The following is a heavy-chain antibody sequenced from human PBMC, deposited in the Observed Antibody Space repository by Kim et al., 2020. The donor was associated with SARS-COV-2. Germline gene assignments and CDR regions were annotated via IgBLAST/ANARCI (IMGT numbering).Heavy chain of an antibody. D-gene: IGHD5-12*01. J-gene: IGHJ5*02. CDR2: ISSSSSYI. CDR3: ARDHLLREWLRLPNWFDP. CDR1: GFTFSSYS. V-gene: IGHV3-21*01. Sequence: GGSLRLSCAASGFTFSSYSMNWVRQAPGKGLEWVSSISSSSSYIYYADSVKGRFTISRDNAKNSLYLQMNSLRAEDTAVYYCARDHLLREWLRLPNWFDPWGQGTLVTVSS.